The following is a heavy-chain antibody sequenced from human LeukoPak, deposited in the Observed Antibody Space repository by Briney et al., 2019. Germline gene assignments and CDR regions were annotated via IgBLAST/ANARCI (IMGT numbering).Heavy chain of an antibody. CDR2: ISTSGRTI. D-gene: IGHD5-18*01. CDR3: ARGYGSTSFY. Sequence: GGSLRLSCAASGFNFSAYSMNWVRQAPGKRLEWVSYISTSGRTIYYADSVKGRFTISRDNAKNSLYMQMNSLRAEDTAVYYCARGYGSTSFYWGQGTLVTVSS. J-gene: IGHJ4*02. V-gene: IGHV3-48*01. CDR1: GFNFSAYS.